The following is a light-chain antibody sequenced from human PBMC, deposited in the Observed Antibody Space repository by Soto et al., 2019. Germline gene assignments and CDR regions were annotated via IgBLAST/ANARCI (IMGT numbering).Light chain of an antibody. V-gene: IGKV1-5*03. CDR3: QHYTSYSEA. J-gene: IGKJ1*01. Sequence: DIQMTQSPSTLSGSVGDRVTITCRASQTISSWLAWYQQKPVKAPKLLIYKASTLKSGVPSRFSGSGSVTEFTLTISSLQPDDFATYYCQHYTSYSEAFGQGTKV. CDR1: QTISSW. CDR2: KAS.